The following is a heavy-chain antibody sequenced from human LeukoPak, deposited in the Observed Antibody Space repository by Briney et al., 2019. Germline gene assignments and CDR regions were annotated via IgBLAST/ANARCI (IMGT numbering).Heavy chain of an antibody. CDR2: INPSGGST. V-gene: IGHV1-46*01. Sequence: GASVKVSCKASGYTFTSYYMHWVRQAPGQGLEWMGIINPSGGSTSYAQKFQGRVTMTRDMSTSTVYMELSSLRSDDTAVYYCGRVLDYVGTSFRPPEKYYYYYIDVWGQGTTVAVSS. D-gene: IGHD3-16*01. CDR3: GRVLDYVGTSFRPPEKYYYYYIDV. J-gene: IGHJ6*03. CDR1: GYTFTSYY.